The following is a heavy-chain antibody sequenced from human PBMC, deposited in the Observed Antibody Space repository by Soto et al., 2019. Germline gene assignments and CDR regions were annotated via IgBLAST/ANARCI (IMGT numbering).Heavy chain of an antibody. D-gene: IGHD1-26*01. CDR3: ARAFVVKTLVHSGRLHYES. J-gene: IGHJ4*02. V-gene: IGHV1-2*02. CDR1: GYTFSDYY. CDR2: INPNSGAT. Sequence: QVQLVQSGPELKNPGASVRVSCKASGYTFSDYYIHWVRQAPGQGLEWMGWINPNSGATKFRHNFQGRVTMTRATSSRTDYMELSSLRSDDTAVYYCARAFVVKTLVHSGRLHYESWGQGTLVTVSS.